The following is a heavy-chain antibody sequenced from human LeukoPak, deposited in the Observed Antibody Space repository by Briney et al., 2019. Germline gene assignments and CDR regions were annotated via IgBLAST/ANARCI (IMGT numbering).Heavy chain of an antibody. D-gene: IGHD2/OR15-2a*01. J-gene: IGHJ6*03. CDR3: ATGGALSQYYYYMDV. Sequence: GASVKVSCKVSGYTLTELSMHWVRQAPGKGLEWMGGFDPEDGETNYAQKFQGRVTMTEDTSTDTAYMELSSLRSEDTAVYYCATGGALSQYYYYMDVWGKGTTVTVSS. CDR1: GYTLTELS. V-gene: IGHV1-24*01. CDR2: FDPEDGET.